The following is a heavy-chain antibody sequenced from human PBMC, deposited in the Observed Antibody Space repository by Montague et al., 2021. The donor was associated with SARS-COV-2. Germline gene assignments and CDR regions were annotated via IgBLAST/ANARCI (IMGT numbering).Heavy chain of an antibody. D-gene: IGHD3-3*01. CDR3: ARAPVAHITIFGVVTPFDY. CDR2: IYYSGST. CDR1: GGSISSYY. Sequence: SETLSLTCTVSGGSISSYYWSWIRQPPGKGLEWIGYIYYSGSTNYNPSXXSRVTISVDTSKNQFSLKLSSVTAADTAVYYCARAPVAHITIFGVVTPFDYWGQGTLVTVSS. V-gene: IGHV4-59*01. J-gene: IGHJ4*02.